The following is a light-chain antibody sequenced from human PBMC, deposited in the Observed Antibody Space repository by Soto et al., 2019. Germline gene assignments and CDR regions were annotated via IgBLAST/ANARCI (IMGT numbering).Light chain of an antibody. J-gene: IGKJ2*01. CDR3: QQYTNRPYN. CDR2: GAS. CDR1: QSVGSN. V-gene: IGKV3-15*01. Sequence: EIVMTQSPATLSVSPGERASLSCRASQSVGSNLAWYQQTAGQAPRLLIYGASTRATGIPARFSGSGSGTNFTLSISSLQSEDFAVYSCQQYTNRPYNFGQGTKLEIK.